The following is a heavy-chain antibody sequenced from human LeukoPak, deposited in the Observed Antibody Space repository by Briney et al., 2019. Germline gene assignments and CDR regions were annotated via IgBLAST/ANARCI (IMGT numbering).Heavy chain of an antibody. J-gene: IGHJ4*02. CDR2: ISSSSSTI. CDR3: ARDYAGRYFDY. D-gene: IGHD3-16*01. V-gene: IGHV3-48*01. Sequence: GGSLRLSCAASGLTISSYSMNWVRQAPGKGLQWVSYISSSSSTIYYADSVKGRFTISRDNAKNSLYLQMNSLRAEDTAVYHCARDYAGRYFDYWGQGALVTVSS. CDR1: GLTISSYS.